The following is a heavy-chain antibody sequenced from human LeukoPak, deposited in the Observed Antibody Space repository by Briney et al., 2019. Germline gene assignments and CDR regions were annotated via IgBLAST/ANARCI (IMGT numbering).Heavy chain of an antibody. D-gene: IGHD6-19*01. CDR2: IYPGDSDT. J-gene: IGHJ6*03. V-gene: IGHV5-51*01. Sequence: GESLKISCKGSGYRFSNYWIGWVRQMPGKGLEWMGIIYPGDSDTRYSPSFQGQVTISADKSISTAYLQWSSLKASDTAMYYCARHGSVSSGWYGNMDVWGKGTTVTVSS. CDR3: ARHGSVSSGWYGNMDV. CDR1: GYRFSNYW.